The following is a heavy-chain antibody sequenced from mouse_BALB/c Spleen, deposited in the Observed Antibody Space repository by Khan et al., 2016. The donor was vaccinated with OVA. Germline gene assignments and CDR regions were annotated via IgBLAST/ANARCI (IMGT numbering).Heavy chain of an antibody. Sequence: EVQLVESGPGLVKPSQSLSLTCTVTGYSITSDYAWNWIRQFPGNKLEWMGYISYSGSTSYTPSLKSRIPITRDTSNNQFFLQLNSVTTEDTATYYGARGRAYWGQGTLVTVSA. J-gene: IGHJ3*01. CDR3: ARGRAY. V-gene: IGHV3-2*02. CDR2: ISYSGST. CDR1: GYSITSDYA. D-gene: IGHD3-3*01.